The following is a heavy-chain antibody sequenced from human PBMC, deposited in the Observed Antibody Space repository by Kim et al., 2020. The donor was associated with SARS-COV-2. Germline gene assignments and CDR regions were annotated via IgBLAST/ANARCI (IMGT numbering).Heavy chain of an antibody. CDR3: AKAVHYYGSGSYFDY. CDR1: GFTFSSYG. D-gene: IGHD3-10*01. V-gene: IGHV3-30*18. CDR2: ISYDGSNK. Sequence: GGSLRLSCAASGFTFSSYGMHWVRQAPGKGLEWVAVISYDGSNKYYADSVKGRFTISRDNSKNTLYLQMNSLRAEDTAVYYCAKAVHYYGSGSYFDYWGQGTLVTVSS. J-gene: IGHJ4*02.